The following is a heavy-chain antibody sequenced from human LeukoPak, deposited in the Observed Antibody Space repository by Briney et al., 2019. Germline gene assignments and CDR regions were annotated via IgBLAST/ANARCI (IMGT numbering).Heavy chain of an antibody. CDR2: ISAYNGNT. Sequence: GASVKVSCKASGYTFIGYYIHWVRQAPGQGLEWMGWISAYNGNTNYAQKLQGRVTMTTDTSTSTAYMELRSLRSDDTAVYYCARYSEMTTVPTFDYWGQGTLVTVSS. CDR1: GYTFIGYY. V-gene: IGHV1-18*04. D-gene: IGHD4/OR15-4a*01. J-gene: IGHJ4*02. CDR3: ARYSEMTTVPTFDY.